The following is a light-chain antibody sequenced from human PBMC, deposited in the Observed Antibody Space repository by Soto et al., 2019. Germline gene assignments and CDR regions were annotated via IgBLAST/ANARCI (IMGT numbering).Light chain of an antibody. CDR1: QSVLYSSNNNSY. CDR2: WAS. CDR3: QQYYSTPLT. J-gene: IGKJ4*01. V-gene: IGKV4-1*01. Sequence: DIVMTPSPDSLAVSLGERATINCKSSQSVLYSSNNNSYLAWYQQKPGQPPKLLIYWASTRESGVPDRFSGSGSGTDFTLTISSLQAEDVAVYYCQQYYSTPLTFGGGTKVEIK.